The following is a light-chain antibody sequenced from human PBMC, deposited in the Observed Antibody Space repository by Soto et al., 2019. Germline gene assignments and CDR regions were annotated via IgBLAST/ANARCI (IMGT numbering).Light chain of an antibody. CDR3: QQYNDWPWT. CDR2: GAS. J-gene: IGKJ1*01. Sequence: EIVMTQSPATLSVSPGERATLSCRASQSVSSSLAWYQQKPGQAPRLLIYGASTRATGIPARFSGSGSGTEFTLTISSLQSEDFAVYYCQQYNDWPWTFGQGTKVDIK. V-gene: IGKV3-15*01. CDR1: QSVSSS.